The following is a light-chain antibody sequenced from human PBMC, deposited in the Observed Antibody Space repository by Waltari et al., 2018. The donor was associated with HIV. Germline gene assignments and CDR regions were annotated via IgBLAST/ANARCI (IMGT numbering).Light chain of an antibody. CDR3: QQSYSAPWT. CDR1: QSISSY. V-gene: IGKV1-39*01. J-gene: IGKJ1*01. CDR2: AAS. Sequence: DIQMTQSPSSLSASVGDRVTITCRASQSISSYLNWYQQKPGKAPKLLIYAASSLQSGVPSRFSGSGSVTEFTLTLSSLQPEDFATYFFQQSYSAPWTFGQGTKVEVK.